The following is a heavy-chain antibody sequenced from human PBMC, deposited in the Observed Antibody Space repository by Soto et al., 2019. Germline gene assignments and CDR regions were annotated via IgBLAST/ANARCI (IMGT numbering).Heavy chain of an antibody. D-gene: IGHD2-2*01. Sequence: QVQLQESGPGLVKPSQTLSITCTVSGGSISSGGYYWSWIRQHPGKGLEWIGYIYYSGSTYYNPSLKSRVTISVDTSKNQFSLKLSSVTAADTAVYYCARAGCSSTSCSPSYYYYYMDVWGKGTTVTVSS. V-gene: IGHV4-31*03. CDR2: IYYSGST. J-gene: IGHJ6*03. CDR3: ARAGCSSTSCSPSYYYYYMDV. CDR1: GGSISSGGYY.